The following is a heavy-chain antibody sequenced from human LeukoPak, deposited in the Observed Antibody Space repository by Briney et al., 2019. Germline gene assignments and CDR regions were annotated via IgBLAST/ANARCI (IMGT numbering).Heavy chain of an antibody. CDR1: GYSISSGNY. J-gene: IGHJ4*02. Sequence: SETLSLTCTVSGYSISSGNYWGWIRQSPGKGLEWIGSIHHSGTTYYSPSLKSRVTISVDTSQNQFSLKLSSVTAADTAVYYCARSGNFDYWGQGTLVTVSS. V-gene: IGHV4-38-2*02. CDR3: ARSGNFDY. CDR2: IHHSGTT. D-gene: IGHD1-1*01.